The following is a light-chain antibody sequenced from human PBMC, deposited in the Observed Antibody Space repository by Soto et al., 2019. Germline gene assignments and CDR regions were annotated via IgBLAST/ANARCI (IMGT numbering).Light chain of an antibody. CDR1: SSDVGGYNY. CDR3: SSFVGGNTYV. Sequence: QSALTQPASVSGSPGQSITISCTGTSSDVGGYNYVSWYQQHPGKAPKLMIYDVSKRPSGIPDRFSGSKSGYTAFLTVSGLQAEDEADYYCSSFVGGNTYVFGTGTKVTVL. J-gene: IGLJ1*01. V-gene: IGLV2-8*01. CDR2: DVS.